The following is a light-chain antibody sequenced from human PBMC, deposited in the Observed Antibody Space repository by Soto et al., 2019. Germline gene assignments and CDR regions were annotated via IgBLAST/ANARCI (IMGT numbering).Light chain of an antibody. CDR1: SSNIGNNY. Sequence: QSVLTQPPSVSAAPGQKVTISCSGSSSNIGNNYISWYQHHPGKAPKLMIYEVTKRPSGVPDRFSGSKSGNTASLTVSGLQTEDEADYFCSSYAGSNNFLVFGGGTKLTVL. CDR3: SSYAGSNNFLV. V-gene: IGLV2-8*01. J-gene: IGLJ3*02. CDR2: EVT.